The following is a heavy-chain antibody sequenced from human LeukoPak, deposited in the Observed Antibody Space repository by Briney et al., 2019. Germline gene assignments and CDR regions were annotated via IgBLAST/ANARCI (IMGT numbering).Heavy chain of an antibody. CDR2: IIPIFGTA. CDR1: GGTFSSYA. J-gene: IGHJ6*03. V-gene: IGHV1-69*01. CDR3: AREPAVTIEPNYYYYYYMDV. D-gene: IGHD4-17*01. Sequence: SSVKVSCKASGGTFSSYAISWVRQAPGQGLEWMGGIIPIFGTASYAQKFQGRVTITADESTSTAYMELISLRSEDTAVYYCAREPAVTIEPNYYYYYYMDVWGKGTTVTVSS.